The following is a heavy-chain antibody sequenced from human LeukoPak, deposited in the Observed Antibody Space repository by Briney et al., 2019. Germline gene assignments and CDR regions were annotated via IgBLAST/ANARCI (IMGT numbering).Heavy chain of an antibody. V-gene: IGHV3-23*01. CDR3: VASFDY. CDR1: GFTFTKYA. J-gene: IGHJ4*02. CDR2: INVNGDTT. Sequence: PGGSLRLSCAASGFTFTKYALNWVRQAPGKGLEWVSTINVNGDTTYYAASVRGRFIVSRDNSKNTLYLEMNSLRVEDTAIYYCVASFDYWGQGTLVTVSS.